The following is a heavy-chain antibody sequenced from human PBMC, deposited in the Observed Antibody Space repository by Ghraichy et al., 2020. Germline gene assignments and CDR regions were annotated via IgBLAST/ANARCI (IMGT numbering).Heavy chain of an antibody. CDR2: IWFDGSKE. J-gene: IGHJ4*02. V-gene: IGHV3-33*01. CDR3: ARDGHKHYFDY. CDR1: GFTFSSYD. Sequence: GGSLRLSCAASGFTFSSYDMHWVRQAPGKGLEWVAIIWFDGSKEYYADSVKGRFTISRDNSRNTLYLQMNSLRAEDTAVYYCARDGHKHYFDYWSQGTLVSVSS.